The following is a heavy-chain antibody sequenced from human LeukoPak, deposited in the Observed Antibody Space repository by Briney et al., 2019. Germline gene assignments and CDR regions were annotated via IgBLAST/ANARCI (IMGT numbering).Heavy chain of an antibody. V-gene: IGHV3-74*01. CDR3: ARREGARAFDY. J-gene: IGHJ4*02. CDR1: GFTFSSYW. Sequence: GGSLRLSCAASGFTFSSYWMHWVRQAPGKGLVWVSRINSDGSSTSYADSVKGRFTISGDNAKNTLYLQMNSLRAEDTAVYYCARREGARAFDYWGQGTLVTVSS. CDR2: INSDGSST. D-gene: IGHD1-26*01.